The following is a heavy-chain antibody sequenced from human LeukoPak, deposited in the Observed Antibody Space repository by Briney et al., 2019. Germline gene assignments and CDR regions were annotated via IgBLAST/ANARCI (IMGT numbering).Heavy chain of an antibody. CDR1: GGSISSYY. CDR2: IYYSGST. J-gene: IGHJ4*02. V-gene: IGHV4-59*01. CDR3: ARSNSGYYQNYFDF. D-gene: IGHD3-22*01. Sequence: PSETLSLTCTVSGGSISSYYWSWIRQPPGKGLEWIGYIYYSGSTNYNPSLKSRVTISVDTSKNQFSLKLSSVTAADTAVYYCARSNSGYYQNYFDFWGQGTLVTVSS.